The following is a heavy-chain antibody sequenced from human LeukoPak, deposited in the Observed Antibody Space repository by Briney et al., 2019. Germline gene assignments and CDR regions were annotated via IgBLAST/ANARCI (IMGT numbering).Heavy chain of an antibody. J-gene: IGHJ5*02. CDR1: GYTFTSYG. CDR3: GRDHGLIGDLLDWIDP. Sequence: ASVKVSCKASGYTFTSYGISWVRQAPGQGLEWMGWISAYNGNTNYAQKLQGRVTMTTDTSTSTAYMELRSLRSDDTAVYYCGRDHGLIGDLLDWIDPWGQGTLVTVSS. CDR2: ISAYNGNT. D-gene: IGHD2-8*02. V-gene: IGHV1-18*01.